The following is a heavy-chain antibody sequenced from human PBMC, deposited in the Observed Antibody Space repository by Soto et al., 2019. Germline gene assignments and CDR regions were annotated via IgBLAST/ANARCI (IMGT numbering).Heavy chain of an antibody. D-gene: IGHD6-13*01. Sequence: QVTLKESGPVLVKPTETLTLTCTVSGFSLSNARMGVSWIRQPPGKALEWLAHIFSNDEKSYSTSLKSRLTLSKDTSKSQVVLTLTNTDPMDTATYYCARTGIVAAVDYWGQGTLVTVSS. CDR3: ARTGIVAAVDY. J-gene: IGHJ4*02. V-gene: IGHV2-26*01. CDR1: GFSLSNARMG. CDR2: IFSNDEK.